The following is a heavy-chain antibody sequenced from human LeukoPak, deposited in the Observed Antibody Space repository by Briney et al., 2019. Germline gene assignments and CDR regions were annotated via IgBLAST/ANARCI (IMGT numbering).Heavy chain of an antibody. CDR2: ISSSSSYI. V-gene: IGHV3-21*01. CDR1: GFTFSSYS. Sequence: GGSLRLSCAASGFTFSSYSMNWVRQAPGKGLEWVSSISSSSSYIYYADSVKCRFTISRDNAKNSLYLQMNSLRAEDTAVYYCARSGSSSDDYWGQGTLVTVSS. D-gene: IGHD6-6*01. CDR3: ARSGSSSDDY. J-gene: IGHJ4*02.